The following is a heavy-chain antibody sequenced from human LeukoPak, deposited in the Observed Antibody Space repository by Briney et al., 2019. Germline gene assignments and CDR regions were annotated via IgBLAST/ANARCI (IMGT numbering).Heavy chain of an antibody. V-gene: IGHV4-34*01. Sequence: PSETLSLTCAVYGGSFSGYYWSWIRQPPGKGLEWIGEINHSGSTNYNPSLKSRVTISVDTSKNQFSLKLSSVTAADTAVYYCARHFPESGYLFYFDYWGQGTLATVSS. D-gene: IGHD5-12*01. CDR1: GGSFSGYY. CDR2: INHSGST. J-gene: IGHJ4*02. CDR3: ARHFPESGYLFYFDY.